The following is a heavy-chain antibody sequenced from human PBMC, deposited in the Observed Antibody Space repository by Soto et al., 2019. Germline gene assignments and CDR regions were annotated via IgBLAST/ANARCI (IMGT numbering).Heavy chain of an antibody. Sequence: EVQLVESGGGLVQPGGSLRLSCAASGFTFSSYSMNWVRQAPGKGLEWVSYISSSSSTIYYADSVKGRFTISRDNAKTSLYLQMNSLRAEDTAVYYCARNPRYCSSTSCRPSELDYWGQGTLVTVSS. D-gene: IGHD2-2*01. CDR2: ISSSSSTI. CDR1: GFTFSSYS. CDR3: ARNPRYCSSTSCRPSELDY. J-gene: IGHJ4*02. V-gene: IGHV3-48*01.